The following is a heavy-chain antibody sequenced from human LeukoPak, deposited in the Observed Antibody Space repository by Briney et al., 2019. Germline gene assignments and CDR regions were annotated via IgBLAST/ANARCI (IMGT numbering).Heavy chain of an antibody. CDR2: MNPNSGNT. V-gene: IGHV1-8*01. J-gene: IGHJ4*02. CDR1: GYTLTSYD. Sequence: ASVKVSCKASGYTLTSYDINWVRQATGQGLERMGWMNPNSGNTGYAQKFQGRVTMARNTSISTAYMELSSLRSEDTAVYYCAREDRGVLIVDYWGQGTLVTVSS. D-gene: IGHD3-10*01. CDR3: AREDRGVLIVDY.